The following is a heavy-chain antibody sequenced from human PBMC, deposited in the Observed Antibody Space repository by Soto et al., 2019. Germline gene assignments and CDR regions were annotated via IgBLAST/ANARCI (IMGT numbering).Heavy chain of an antibody. CDR2: ISAYNGNT. Sequence: QVQLVQSGAEVKKPGASVKVSCKASGYTFTSYGISWVRQAPGQGLEWMGWISAYNGNTNYAQKLQGRVTMTPDTSTSTAYMELRSLRSDDTAVYYCARNLLGSGYMTGGNAFDIWGQGTMVTVSS. CDR3: ARNLLGSGYMTGGNAFDI. V-gene: IGHV1-18*01. D-gene: IGHD3-22*01. J-gene: IGHJ3*02. CDR1: GYTFTSYG.